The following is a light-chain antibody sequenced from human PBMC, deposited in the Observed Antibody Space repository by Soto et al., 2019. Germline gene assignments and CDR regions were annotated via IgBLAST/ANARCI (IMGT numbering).Light chain of an antibody. CDR3: QQYNNWPLT. CDR1: QSVSGSY. CDR2: DAA. J-gene: IGKJ4*01. V-gene: IGKV3D-15*01. Sequence: EIVLTPSPDTLSLSPGERDTLSSTVSQSVSGSYLAWYQQKPGQAPRVLSYDAATRTTGIPARFSGSASGTEFTLTISSLLSEDFAVYYCQQYNNWPLTFGGGTKVDIK.